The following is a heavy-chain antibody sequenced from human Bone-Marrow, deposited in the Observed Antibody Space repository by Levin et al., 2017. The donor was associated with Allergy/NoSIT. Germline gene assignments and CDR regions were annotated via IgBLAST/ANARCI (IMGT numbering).Heavy chain of an antibody. V-gene: IGHV3-74*01. D-gene: IGHD2-15*01. CDR3: ARDLGYCSGTECSRGEEMDY. Sequence: GGSLRLSCAASGFTLSSFWMHWVRQDPGKGLEWVSRINNDGSITTYADSVKGRFTVSRDNAMNTLYLQMNTLRAEDTAVYYCARDLGYCSGTECSRGEEMDYWGQGTLVTVSS. CDR2: INNDGSIT. J-gene: IGHJ4*02. CDR1: GFTLSSFW.